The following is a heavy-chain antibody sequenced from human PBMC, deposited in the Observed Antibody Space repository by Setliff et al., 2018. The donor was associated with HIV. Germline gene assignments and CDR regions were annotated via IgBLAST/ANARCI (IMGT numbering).Heavy chain of an antibody. CDR2: VYSRGNT. Sequence: SETLSLTCSVSGGSMSSGSYSWTWLRQPAGRGLEWIGHVYSRGNTDYNPSLASRVSILMSTSEIQFSLTLNSVTAADTAKYYCARGRLMGSSVLFFDFWGQGILVTVS. V-gene: IGHV4-61*09. D-gene: IGHD2-21*01. CDR1: GGSMSSGSYS. CDR3: ARGRLMGSSVLFFDF. J-gene: IGHJ4*02.